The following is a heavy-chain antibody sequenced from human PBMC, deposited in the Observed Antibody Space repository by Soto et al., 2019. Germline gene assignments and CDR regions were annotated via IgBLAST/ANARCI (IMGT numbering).Heavy chain of an antibody. CDR2: IFNSENT. CDR3: AGEPKGGPAAGAFDL. D-gene: IGHD6-25*01. Sequence: SETLFLTCNVSGGSISSGDYYLTWIRKPPGKGLEWIGFIFNSENTYYNPSLKSRISLSIDTSKNQFSLHLNSVTAADTAVYSCAGEPKGGPAAGAFDLWGQGTIVTVSS. J-gene: IGHJ3*01. CDR1: GGSISSGDYY. V-gene: IGHV4-30-4*01.